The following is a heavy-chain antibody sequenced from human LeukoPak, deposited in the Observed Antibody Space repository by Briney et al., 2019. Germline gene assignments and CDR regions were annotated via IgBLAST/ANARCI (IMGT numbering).Heavy chain of an antibody. Sequence: GGSLRLSCAASGFTFSSYAMSWVRQAPGKGLEWVSAICGSGGSTYYADSVKGRFTISRDNSKNTLYLQMNSLRAEDTAVYYCAKDIPDCGGDCYPFGFDYWGQGTLVTVSS. D-gene: IGHD2-21*01. J-gene: IGHJ4*02. V-gene: IGHV3-23*01. CDR1: GFTFSSYA. CDR3: AKDIPDCGGDCYPFGFDY. CDR2: ICGSGGST.